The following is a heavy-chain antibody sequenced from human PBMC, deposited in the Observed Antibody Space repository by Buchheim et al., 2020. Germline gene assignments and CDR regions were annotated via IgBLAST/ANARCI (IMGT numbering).Heavy chain of an antibody. D-gene: IGHD2-15*01. CDR2: IWYDGSNT. Sequence: QVQLVESGGGVVQPGRSLRLSCAASGFTFSSYGMHWVRQAPGKGLEWVAVIWYDGSNTYYADSVKGRFTISRDNSKNTLYLQMNSLRAEDTDVYYCARNKLGGGRIDGMDVWGQGTT. J-gene: IGHJ6*02. CDR3: ARNKLGGGRIDGMDV. CDR1: GFTFSSYG. V-gene: IGHV3-33*01.